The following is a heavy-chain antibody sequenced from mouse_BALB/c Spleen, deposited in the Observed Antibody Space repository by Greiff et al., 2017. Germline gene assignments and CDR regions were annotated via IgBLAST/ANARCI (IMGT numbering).Heavy chain of an antibody. V-gene: IGHV5-17*02. Sequence: EVKLMESGGGLVQPGGSRKLSCAASGFTFSSFGMHWVRQAPEKGLEWVAYISSGSSTIYYADTVKGRFTISRDNPKNTLFLQMTSLRSEDTAMYYCARVRMDYWGQGTSVTVSS. D-gene: IGHD1-1*01. CDR2: ISSGSSTI. CDR1: GFTFSSFG. J-gene: IGHJ4*01. CDR3: ARVRMDY.